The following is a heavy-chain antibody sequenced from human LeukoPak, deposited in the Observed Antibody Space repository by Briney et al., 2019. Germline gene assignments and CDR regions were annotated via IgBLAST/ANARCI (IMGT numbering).Heavy chain of an antibody. CDR2: INPNSGGT. Sequence: ASVKVSCKASGYTFTGYYMHWVRQAPGQGLEWMGWINPNSGGTNYAQKFQGRVTMTRDTSISTAYMELTRLTSDDTAVYYCARDETLDYYMDVWGKGTTVIVSS. CDR1: GYTFTGYY. CDR3: ARDETLDYYMDV. D-gene: IGHD2/OR15-2a*01. J-gene: IGHJ6*03. V-gene: IGHV1-2*02.